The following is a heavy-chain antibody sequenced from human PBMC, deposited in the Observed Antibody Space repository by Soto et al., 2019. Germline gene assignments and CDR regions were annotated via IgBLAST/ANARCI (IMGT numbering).Heavy chain of an antibody. CDR1: GFTFSSYA. CDR2: LYGSGDIT. V-gene: IGHV3-23*01. J-gene: IGHJ4*02. Sequence: GGSLRLSCAASGFTFSSYAMTWVRQAPGKGLEWVSGLYGSGDITFYADSVRGRFTVSRDNSKNTLSLQMNSLRAEDTAVYYCVRKNVNNGFYDYWGQGTLVTVSS. D-gene: IGHD2-8*01. CDR3: VRKNVNNGFYDY.